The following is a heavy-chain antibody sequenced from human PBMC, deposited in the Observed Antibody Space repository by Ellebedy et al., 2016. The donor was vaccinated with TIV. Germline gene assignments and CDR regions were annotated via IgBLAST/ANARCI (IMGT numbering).Heavy chain of an antibody. D-gene: IGHD3-10*01. CDR2: SGAAGDT. Sequence: GESLKISCAASGFSLTGSDLHWVRRRRGKGLEWVAASGAAGDTYYPDSVRGRFTISRESAKNPFYLQMNSLTAGDTAVYYCARGGPGGDNWFFGLWGRGTQVTVSS. CDR1: GFSLTGSD. J-gene: IGHJ2*01. V-gene: IGHV3-13*01. CDR3: ARGGPGGDNWFFGL.